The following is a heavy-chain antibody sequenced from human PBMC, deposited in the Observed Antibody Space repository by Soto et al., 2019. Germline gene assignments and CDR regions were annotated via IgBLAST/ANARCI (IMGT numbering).Heavy chain of an antibody. CDR1: GFTFSSYW. CDR2: IKQDGSEK. CDR3: ARDAGYSYGFDYYYYYGMDV. J-gene: IGHJ6*02. D-gene: IGHD5-18*01. Sequence: EVQLVESGGGLVQPGGSRRLSCAASGFTFSSYWMSWVRQAPGKGRGWVAKIKQDGSEKYYVDSVKGRFTISRDNAKNSLYLQMNSLRAEDTAVYYCARDAGYSYGFDYYYYYGMDVWGQGTTVTVSS. V-gene: IGHV3-7*05.